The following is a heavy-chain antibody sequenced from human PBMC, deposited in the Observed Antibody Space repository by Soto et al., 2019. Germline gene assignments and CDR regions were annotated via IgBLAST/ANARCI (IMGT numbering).Heavy chain of an antibody. V-gene: IGHV4-4*07. CDR3: ARDGVGARPFDS. CDR2: IYSSGST. J-gene: IGHJ4*02. D-gene: IGHD1-26*01. CDR1: GGSIISYY. Sequence: QVQLQESGPGLVKPSETLSLTCTVSGGSIISYYWTWIRQPDGKGLEWIGRIYSSGSTNYNPSLKSRVTMSVDTSKNQFSLNLSSVTAADTAVYYCARDGVGARPFDSGVQGTLVTVSS.